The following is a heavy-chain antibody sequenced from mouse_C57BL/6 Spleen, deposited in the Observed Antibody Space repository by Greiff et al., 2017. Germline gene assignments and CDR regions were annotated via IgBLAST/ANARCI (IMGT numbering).Heavy chain of an antibody. D-gene: IGHD2-5*01. CDR1: GYSFTSYY. CDR2: IYPGSGNT. J-gene: IGHJ4*01. CDR3: ARYYYSNPYAMDY. V-gene: IGHV1-66*01. Sequence: VKLMESGPELVKPGASVKISCKASGYSFTSYYIHWVKQRPGQGLEWIGWIYPGSGNTKYNEKFKGKATLTADTSSSTAYMQLSSLTSEDSAVYYCARYYYSNPYAMDYWGQGTSVTVSS.